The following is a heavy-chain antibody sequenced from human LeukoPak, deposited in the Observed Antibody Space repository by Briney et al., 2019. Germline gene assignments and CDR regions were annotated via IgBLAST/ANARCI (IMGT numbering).Heavy chain of an antibody. CDR2: IYSGGRT. D-gene: IGHD3-3*01. V-gene: IGHV3-53*01. CDR3: ARDSIFGVVIPS. J-gene: IGHJ4*02. Sequence: GGSLRLSCAASGLTVSNNYMSWVRQAPGKGLEWVSVIYSGGRTYYADSVKGRFTISRDNSKNILYLRMNSLRVEDTAVYYCARDSIFGVVIPSWGQGTLVTVSS. CDR1: GLTVSNNY.